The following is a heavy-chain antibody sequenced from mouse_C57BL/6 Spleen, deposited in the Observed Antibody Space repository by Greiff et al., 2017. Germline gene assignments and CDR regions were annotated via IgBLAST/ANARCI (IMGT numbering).Heavy chain of an antibody. D-gene: IGHD2-5*01. CDR1: GYTFTSYW. J-gene: IGHJ2*01. V-gene: IGHV1-7*01. CDR3: ASGDYSNYVEGDY. CDR2: INPSSGYT. Sequence: QVQLQQSGAELAKPGASVKLSCKASGYTFTSYWMHWVKQRPGQGLEWIGYINPSSGYTKYNQKFKDKATLTADKSSSTAYMQLSSLTYEDSAVXYCASGDYSNYVEGDYWGQGTTLTVSS.